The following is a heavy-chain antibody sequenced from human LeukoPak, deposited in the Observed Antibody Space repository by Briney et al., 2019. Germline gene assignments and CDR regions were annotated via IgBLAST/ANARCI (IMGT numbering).Heavy chain of an antibody. D-gene: IGHD3-22*01. Sequence: TSETLSLTCTVPGGSISSYYWSWIRQPPGKGLEWIGYIYYSGSTNYNPSLKSRVTISVDTSKNQFSLKLSSVTAADTAVYYCARDHYDSSGYSHFDYWGQGTLVTVSS. V-gene: IGHV4-59*01. J-gene: IGHJ4*02. CDR3: ARDHYDSSGYSHFDY. CDR1: GGSISSYY. CDR2: IYYSGST.